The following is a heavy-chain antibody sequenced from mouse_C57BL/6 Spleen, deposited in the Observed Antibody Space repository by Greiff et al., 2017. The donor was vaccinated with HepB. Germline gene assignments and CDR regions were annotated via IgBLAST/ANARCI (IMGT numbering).Heavy chain of an antibody. D-gene: IGHD2-2*01. CDR3: ARRVTTRGLDY. CDR2: IDPSDSYT. Sequence: QVQLQQPGAELVMPGASVKLSCKASGYTFTSYWMHWVKQRPGQGLEWIGEIDPSDSYTNYNQKFKGKSTLTVDKSSSTAYMQLSSLTSEDSAVYYCARRVTTRGLDYWGQGTTLTVSS. V-gene: IGHV1-69*01. CDR1: GYTFTSYW. J-gene: IGHJ2*01.